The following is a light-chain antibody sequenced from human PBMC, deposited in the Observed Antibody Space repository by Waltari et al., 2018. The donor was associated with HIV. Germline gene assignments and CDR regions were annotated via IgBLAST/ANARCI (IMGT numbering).Light chain of an antibody. CDR3: QYYDSNLSGL. J-gene: IGLJ2*01. CDR1: SSNIGAGYD. Sequence: QSELTQPPSVSAAPGQRVTISCTGSSSNIGAGYDVHWYQQVPGRAPKVVIYGNSNRASGVPDRFSGSKSGSPASLVITGVQSEDEDDYYCQYYDSNLSGLFGGGTKVTVL. CDR2: GNS. V-gene: IGLV1-40*01.